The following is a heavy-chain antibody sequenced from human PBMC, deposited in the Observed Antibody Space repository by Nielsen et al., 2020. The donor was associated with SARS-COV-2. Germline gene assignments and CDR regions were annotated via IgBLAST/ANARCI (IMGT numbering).Heavy chain of an antibody. D-gene: IGHD2-15*01. J-gene: IGHJ6*03. CDR2: INHSGST. V-gene: IGHV4-39*07. CDR3: ARKYCSGGSCYYYYYYYYMDV. CDR1: GGSISSGDHY. Sequence: SETLSLTCTVSGGSISSGDHYWSWIRQPPGKGLEWIGEINHSGSTNYNPSLKSRVTISVDTSKNQFSLKLSSVTAADTAVYYCARKYCSGGSCYYYYYYYYMDVWGKGTTVAVSS.